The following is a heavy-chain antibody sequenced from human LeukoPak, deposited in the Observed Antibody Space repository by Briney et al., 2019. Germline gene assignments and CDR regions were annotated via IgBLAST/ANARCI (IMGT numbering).Heavy chain of an antibody. CDR3: ATSIAVATTDY. J-gene: IGHJ4*02. D-gene: IGHD6-19*01. CDR1: GFSVSSTY. CDR2: IYSGGST. Sequence: PGGSLRLSCAASGFSVSSTYMSWVRQAPGKGLAWVSVIYSGGSTYYADSVKGRFTISRDNSKNTLYLQMDSLRAEDTAVYYCATSIAVATTDYWGQGTLVTVSS. V-gene: IGHV3-66*01.